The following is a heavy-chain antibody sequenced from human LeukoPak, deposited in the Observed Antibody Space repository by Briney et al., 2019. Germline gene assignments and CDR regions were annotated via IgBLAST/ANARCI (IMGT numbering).Heavy chain of an antibody. CDR2: INYSGTT. V-gene: IGHV4-39*07. CDR3: ASDSHFYDSSGYYYFDY. Sequence: PSETLSLTCPVSGGSISGSIYYWGWIRQPPGKGLEWLGSINYSGTTYYNPSLKSRVTISVDTSKNQFSLKLSSVTAADTAVYYCASDSHFYDSSGYYYFDYWGQGALVTVSS. CDR1: GGSISGSIYY. J-gene: IGHJ4*02. D-gene: IGHD3-22*01.